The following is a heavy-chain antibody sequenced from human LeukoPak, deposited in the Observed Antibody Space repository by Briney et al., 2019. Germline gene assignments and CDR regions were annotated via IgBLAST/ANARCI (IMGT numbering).Heavy chain of an antibody. CDR3: ARGGVGATYSDY. D-gene: IGHD1-26*01. V-gene: IGHV1-69*05. CDR1: GGTFSSYA. Sequence: ASVKVSCKASGGTFSSYAISWVRQAPGQGLEWMGGIIPIFGTANYAQKFQGRVTITTDESTSTAYMELSSLRSEDTAVYYCARGGVGATYSDYWGQGTLVTVSS. J-gene: IGHJ4*02. CDR2: IIPIFGTA.